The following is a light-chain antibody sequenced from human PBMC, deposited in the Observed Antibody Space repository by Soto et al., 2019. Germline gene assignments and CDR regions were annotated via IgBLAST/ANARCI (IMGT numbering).Light chain of an antibody. V-gene: IGLV1-44*01. CDR1: SSNIGSNT. Sequence: QLVLTQPPSASGTPGQRVTISCSGSSSNIGSNTVNWYQQLPGSAPKLLIYSNNQRPSGVPDRFSGSKSGTSASLAISGLQSEDEADYYCAAWDDSLSGHYVFGTATKVTVL. J-gene: IGLJ1*01. CDR2: SNN. CDR3: AAWDDSLSGHYV.